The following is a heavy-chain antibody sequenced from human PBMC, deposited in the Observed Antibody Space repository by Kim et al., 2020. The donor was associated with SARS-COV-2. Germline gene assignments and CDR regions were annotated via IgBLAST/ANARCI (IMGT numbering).Heavy chain of an antibody. Sequence: ASVKVSCKASGYTFTSYYMHWVRQAPGQGLEWMGIINPSGGSTSYAQKFQGRVTMTRDTSTSTVYMELSSLRSEDTAVYYCARENSGTNVKYYFDYWGQGTLVTVSS. J-gene: IGHJ4*02. CDR2: INPSGGST. D-gene: IGHD1-26*01. CDR3: ARENSGTNVKYYFDY. V-gene: IGHV1-46*01. CDR1: GYTFTSYY.